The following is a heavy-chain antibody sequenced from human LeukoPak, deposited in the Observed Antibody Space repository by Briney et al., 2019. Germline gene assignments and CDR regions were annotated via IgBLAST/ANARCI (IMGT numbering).Heavy chain of an antibody. CDR2: IYYSGST. CDR3: ARGYDSSGYYSSRFDP. D-gene: IGHD3-22*01. V-gene: IGHV4-59*01. CDR1: GGSFSSYY. J-gene: IGHJ5*02. Sequence: PSETLSLTCTVSGGSFSSYYWSWIRQPPGKGLEWIGYIYYSGSTNYNPSLKSRVTISVDTSKNQFSLKLSSVTAADTAVYYCARGYDSSGYYSSRFDPWGQGTLVTVSS.